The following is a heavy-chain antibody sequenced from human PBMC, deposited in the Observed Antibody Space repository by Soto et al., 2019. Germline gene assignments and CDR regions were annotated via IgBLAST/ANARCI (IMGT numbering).Heavy chain of an antibody. J-gene: IGHJ6*02. Sequence: EVQLVQSGAEVKKPGQSLKISCRGSGYRFTNYWIAWVRQMPGKGLEWMGTIYPGHSETKYSPSFQGQVTISPDESITTAYMQWSSLKASDTAMNYCASSSAGYLGGVDVWGQGTRVTVPS. CDR1: GYRFTNYW. CDR3: ASSSAGYLGGVDV. V-gene: IGHV5-51*01. D-gene: IGHD3-9*01. CDR2: IYPGHSET.